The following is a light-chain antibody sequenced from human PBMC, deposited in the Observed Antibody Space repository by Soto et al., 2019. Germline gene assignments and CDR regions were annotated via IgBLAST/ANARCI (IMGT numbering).Light chain of an antibody. V-gene: IGKV1-27*01. J-gene: IGKJ4*01. CDR1: QGISPY. CDR3: QKYNSAPRT. Sequence: DVQITQSPSSLSAFVGDRINNTCRGRQGISPYLSWFQQKPGKVPKLLIYVTFILQSGVPSRFSGSGSGTDFTLTINSLQPEDVGTYYCQKYNSAPRTFGGGTKVDIK. CDR2: VTF.